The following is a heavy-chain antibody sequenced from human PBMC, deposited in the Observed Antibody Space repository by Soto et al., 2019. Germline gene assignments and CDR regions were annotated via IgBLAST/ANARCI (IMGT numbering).Heavy chain of an antibody. CDR1: GFSFSNAW. V-gene: IGHV3-15*01. J-gene: IGHJ4*02. CDR2: IRGKTDGATT. Sequence: PGGSLRLSCVASGFSFSNAWMNWVRQAPGRGLEWLGRIRGKTDGATTDYAAPVRGRFSISRDDSINTLYLQMNSLETEDSGVYYCATDIYDFWSGYPSGWGQGTQVTVSS. CDR3: ATDIYDFWSGYPSG. D-gene: IGHD3-3*01.